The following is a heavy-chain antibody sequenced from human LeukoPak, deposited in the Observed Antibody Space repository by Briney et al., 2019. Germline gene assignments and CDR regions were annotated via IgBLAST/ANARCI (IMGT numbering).Heavy chain of an antibody. CDR1: GYTLTELS. V-gene: IGHV1-24*01. CDR3: ATLPALAVASNRHYYGMDV. Sequence: EASVKVSCKVSGYTLTELSMHWVRQAPGKGLEWMGGFGPEDGETIYAQKFQGRVTMTEDTSTDTAYMELSSLRSEDTAVYYCATLPALAVASNRHYYGMDVWGQGTTVTVSS. D-gene: IGHD6-19*01. CDR2: FGPEDGET. J-gene: IGHJ6*02.